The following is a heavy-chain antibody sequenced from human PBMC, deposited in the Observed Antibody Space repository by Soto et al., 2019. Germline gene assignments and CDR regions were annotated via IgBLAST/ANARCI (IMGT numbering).Heavy chain of an antibody. V-gene: IGHV4-59*12. Sequence: SETLSLTCTVSGGSISPYYWSWIRQPPGKGLEWVGYIYYGGSTSYNPSLKSRLTISLETSKNQFSLKLSSVTAADTAVYYCALAAAGTWPDYWGQGTLVTVSS. J-gene: IGHJ4*02. CDR1: GGSISPYY. D-gene: IGHD6-13*01. CDR3: ALAAAGTWPDY. CDR2: IYYGGST.